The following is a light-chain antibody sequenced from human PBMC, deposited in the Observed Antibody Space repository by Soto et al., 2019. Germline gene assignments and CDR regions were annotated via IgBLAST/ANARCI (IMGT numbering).Light chain of an antibody. CDR3: QQFNSWPPWT. Sequence: EIVMTQSPATLSVSPGERATLSCRASQSVSSNLAWYQQKPGQAPRLLIYGASTRATGIPARFSGSGSGTEFTLTISSLQSEDFAVYYCQQFNSWPPWTFGLWTKVEFK. CDR1: QSVSSN. CDR2: GAS. V-gene: IGKV3-15*01. J-gene: IGKJ1*01.